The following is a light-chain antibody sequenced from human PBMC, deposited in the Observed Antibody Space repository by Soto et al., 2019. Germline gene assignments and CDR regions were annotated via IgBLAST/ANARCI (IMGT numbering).Light chain of an antibody. V-gene: IGKV3-20*01. CDR1: QSVSSSY. J-gene: IGKJ1*01. CDR2: GAS. CDR3: LQYGHSPT. Sequence: EIVLTQSPGTLSLSPGERATLSCRASQSVSSSYLAWYQQKPGQAPRLLIYGASSRATGIPDRFSGSGSGADFTLTMSRLEPEDFAVYYCLQYGHSPTFGQGTKVDIK.